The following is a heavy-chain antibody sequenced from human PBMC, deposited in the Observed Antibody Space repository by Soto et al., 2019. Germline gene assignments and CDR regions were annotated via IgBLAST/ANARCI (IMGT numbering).Heavy chain of an antibody. V-gene: IGHV1-69*01. D-gene: IGHD3-10*01. Sequence: QVQLVQSGAEVKKPGSSVKVSCKTSGVSFNNNGIGWVRQAPGHGLEWMGGVSPPFRTSNYARKFQGRISITADASTGTVNMELSSLTSEDTAQYYCARVLYYGSGSYSPYGMDVWGQWTTLTVSS. CDR2: VSPPFRTS. J-gene: IGHJ6*02. CDR3: ARVLYYGSGSYSPYGMDV. CDR1: GVSFNNNG.